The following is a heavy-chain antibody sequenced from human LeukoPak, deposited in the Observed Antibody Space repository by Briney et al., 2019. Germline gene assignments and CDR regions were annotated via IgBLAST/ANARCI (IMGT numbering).Heavy chain of an antibody. Sequence: PGGSLRLSCAASGFTFSSYWMSWVRQAPGKGLEWVSSISSSSSSYIYYADSMKGRFTISRDNAKNSLYLQMNGLRADDTAVYYCARVAVGANWFDPWGQGTLVTVSS. CDR2: ISSSSSSYI. CDR1: GFTFSSYW. J-gene: IGHJ5*02. CDR3: ARVAVGANWFDP. V-gene: IGHV3-21*01. D-gene: IGHD2-15*01.